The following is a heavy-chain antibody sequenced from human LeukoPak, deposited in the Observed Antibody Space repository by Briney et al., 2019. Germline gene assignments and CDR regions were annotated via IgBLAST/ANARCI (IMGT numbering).Heavy chain of an antibody. J-gene: IGHJ4*02. Sequence: SETLSLTCTVSGGSISSYYWSWIRQPPGKGLEWIGYIYYSGSTNYNPSLKSRVTISVDTSKNQFSLKLSSVTAADTAVYYCARDSSGYFDYWGQGTLVTVSS. V-gene: IGHV4-59*01. CDR3: ARDSSGYFDY. CDR1: GGSISSYY. CDR2: IYYSGST. D-gene: IGHD3-22*01.